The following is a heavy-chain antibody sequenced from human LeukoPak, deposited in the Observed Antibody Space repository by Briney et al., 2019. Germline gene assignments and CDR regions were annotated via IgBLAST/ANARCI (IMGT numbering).Heavy chain of an antibody. J-gene: IGHJ4*02. CDR3: ARDLGYCSGSTCYVGYFDH. V-gene: IGHV3-74*01. CDR2: INTDGSST. D-gene: IGHD2-15*01. CDR1: GFTFSSYW. Sequence: GGSLRLSCTASGFTFSSYWMHWVRQAPGKGLVWVSRINTDGSSTSYADSVKGRFTISRDNAKNTLYLQMNSLTAEDTAVFYCARDLGYCSGSTCYVGYFDHWGQGTQVTVSS.